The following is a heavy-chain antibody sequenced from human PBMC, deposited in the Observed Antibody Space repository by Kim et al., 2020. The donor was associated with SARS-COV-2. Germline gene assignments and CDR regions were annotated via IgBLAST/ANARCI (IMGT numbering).Heavy chain of an antibody. J-gene: IGHJ6*02. CDR1: GGSFSGYY. Sequence: SETLSLTCAVYGGSFSGYYWSWIRQPPGKGLEWIGEINHSGSTNYNPSLKSRVTISVDTSKNQFSLKLSSVTAADTAVYYCARDPRRAYYDILTARVRGEDYYYGMDVWGQGTTVTVSS. CDR3: ARDPRRAYYDILTARVRGEDYYYGMDV. CDR2: INHSGST. D-gene: IGHD3-9*01. V-gene: IGHV4-34*01.